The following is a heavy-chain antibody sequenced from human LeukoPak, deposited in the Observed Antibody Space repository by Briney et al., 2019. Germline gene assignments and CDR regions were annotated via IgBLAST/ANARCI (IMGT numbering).Heavy chain of an antibody. CDR1: GLTFSSHG. CDR3: ARTAYSGSYLDAFDI. V-gene: IGHV3-48*03. Sequence: GRSLRLSWAASGLTFSSHGMNWARQAPGKGLESLSYISSSGYRTIYVDSVKGRFTISRDNAKNSVYLQVNSLRDEDTAIYYCARTAYSGSYLDAFDIWGQGTMVAVSS. CDR2: ISSSGYRT. J-gene: IGHJ3*02. D-gene: IGHD1-26*01.